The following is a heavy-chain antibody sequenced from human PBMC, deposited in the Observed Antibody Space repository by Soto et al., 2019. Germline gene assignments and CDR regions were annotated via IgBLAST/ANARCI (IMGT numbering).Heavy chain of an antibody. Sequence: GGSLRLSCAASGFTFSSYAMSWVRQAPGKGLEWVSAISGSGGSTYYADSVKGRFTISRDNSKNSLYLQMNSLRAGDTAVYYCARGDPGYCSGGSCYYYYYYMDVWGKGTTVTVSS. CDR1: GFTFSSYA. J-gene: IGHJ6*03. D-gene: IGHD2-15*01. V-gene: IGHV3-23*01. CDR2: ISGSGGST. CDR3: ARGDPGYCSGGSCYYYYYYMDV.